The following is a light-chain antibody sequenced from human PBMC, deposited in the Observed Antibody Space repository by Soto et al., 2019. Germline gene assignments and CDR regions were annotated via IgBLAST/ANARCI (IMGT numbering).Light chain of an antibody. CDR2: GAS. CDR3: QQYGSSPGT. J-gene: IGKJ1*01. Sequence: EIVLTQSSGTLSLSPGERATLSCRASQSVSSSYLAWYQQKPGQAPRLLIYGASSRATGIPDRLSGSGSGTDFTLTISRLEPEDFAVYYCQQYGSSPGTFAQGTKLEIK. V-gene: IGKV3-20*01. CDR1: QSVSSSY.